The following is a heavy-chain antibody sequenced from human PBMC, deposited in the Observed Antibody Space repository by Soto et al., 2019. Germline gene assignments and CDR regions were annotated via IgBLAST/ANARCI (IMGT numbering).Heavy chain of an antibody. CDR3: GRDPAKIVGCTTHYFDS. J-gene: IGHJ4*02. Sequence: QVQLVQSGGDVAQPGRSLRLSCAASGFTFSTYAMHWVRQAPGKGLEWVAVISYDGSIKYYADSVRGRFTISRDNSKNTMYLQMNRLRVEYTAVYYCGRDPAKIVGCTTHYFDSWGQGILVAVSS. D-gene: IGHD1-26*01. CDR2: ISYDGSIK. V-gene: IGHV3-30-3*01. CDR1: GFTFSTYA.